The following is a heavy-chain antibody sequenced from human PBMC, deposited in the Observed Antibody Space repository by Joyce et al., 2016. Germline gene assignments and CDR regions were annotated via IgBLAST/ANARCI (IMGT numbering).Heavy chain of an antibody. CDR3: ARVGGHFYESDY. J-gene: IGHJ4*02. CDR1: GGSFNDHY. D-gene: IGHD2/OR15-2a*01. V-gene: IGHV4-34*01. CDR2: ISHSGSV. Sequence: QVQLHQWGAGRLKPSETLSLTCAVYGGSFNDHYWSWARQPPGKGLEWIGEISHSGSVNSNPALKSRVIIAVDTSKNQFSLKVTSVTAADTAVYYCARVGGHFYESDYWGQGTLVTVSS.